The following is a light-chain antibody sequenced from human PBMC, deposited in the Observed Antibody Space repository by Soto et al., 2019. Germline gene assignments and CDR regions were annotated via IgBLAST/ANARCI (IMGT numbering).Light chain of an antibody. CDR1: QSVLYSSNNKNY. V-gene: IGKV4-1*01. J-gene: IGKJ3*01. Sequence: DIVMTQSPDSLAVSLGERATINCKSSQSVLYSSNNKNYVAWYQQKPGQPPKLLIYWASTRESGVPGRFSGSGSGIEFTLTISSLQAEDVAVYYCQQYYSAPFTFGPGTKVDIK. CDR3: QQYYSAPFT. CDR2: WAS.